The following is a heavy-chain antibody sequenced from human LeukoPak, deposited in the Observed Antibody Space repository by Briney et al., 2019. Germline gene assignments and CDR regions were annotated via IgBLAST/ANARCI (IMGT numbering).Heavy chain of an antibody. J-gene: IGHJ4*02. CDR3: AKSPTHTN. CDR1: RFNFSSYG. Sequence: GGSLRLSCAASRFNFSSYGMHWVRQAPGKGLEWVAVISYDGSNKYYADSVKGRFTISRDNSKNTLYLQMNSLRAEDTAVYYCAKSPTHTNWGQGNLATVSS. D-gene: IGHD1-26*01. V-gene: IGHV3-30*18. CDR2: ISYDGSNK.